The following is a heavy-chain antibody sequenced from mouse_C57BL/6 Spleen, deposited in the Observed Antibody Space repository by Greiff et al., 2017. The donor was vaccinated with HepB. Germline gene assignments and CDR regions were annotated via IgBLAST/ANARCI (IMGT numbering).Heavy chain of an antibody. CDR1: GFTFSSYG. D-gene: IGHD3-3*01. Sequence: EVQLVESGGDLVKPGGSLKLSCEASGFTFSSYGMSWVRQTPDKRLEWVATISSGGSYTYYPDSVKGRFTISRDNAKNTLYLQMSSLKSEDTAMYYCARHPTRGPYAMDYWGQGTSVTVSS. CDR3: ARHPTRGPYAMDY. V-gene: IGHV5-6*01. J-gene: IGHJ4*01. CDR2: ISSGGSYT.